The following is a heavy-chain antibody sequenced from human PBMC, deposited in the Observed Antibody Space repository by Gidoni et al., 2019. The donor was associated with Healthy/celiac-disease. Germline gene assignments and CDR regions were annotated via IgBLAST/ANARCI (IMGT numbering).Heavy chain of an antibody. J-gene: IGHJ2*01. D-gene: IGHD1-7*01. V-gene: IGHV1-46*01. CDR2: INPSGGST. Sequence: QVQLVQSGAEVKKPGASVKVSCKASGYTFTSYYMHWVRQAPGQGLEWMGIINPSGGSTSYAQKFQGRVTMTRDTSTSTVYMELSSLRSEDTAVYYCARRPEITGTTPNWYFDLWGRGTLVTVSS. CDR3: ARRPEITGTTPNWYFDL. CDR1: GYTFTSYY.